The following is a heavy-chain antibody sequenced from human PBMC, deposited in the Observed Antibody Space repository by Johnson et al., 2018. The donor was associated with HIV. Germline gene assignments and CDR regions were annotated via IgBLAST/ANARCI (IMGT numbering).Heavy chain of an antibody. J-gene: IGHJ3*02. CDR1: VFNFNTYG. CDR3: AKDLNYGSGPVDI. D-gene: IGHD3-10*01. CDR2: IRYDGSNK. V-gene: IGHV3-30*02. Sequence: QVQLVESGGGVVQPGGSLRLSCAASVFNFNTYGMDWVRQAPGKGLEWVAFIRYDGSNKYYADSVKGRFTISRDNSKNTLYLQMNSLRAEDTAVYYCAKDLNYGSGPVDIWGQGTMVTVSS.